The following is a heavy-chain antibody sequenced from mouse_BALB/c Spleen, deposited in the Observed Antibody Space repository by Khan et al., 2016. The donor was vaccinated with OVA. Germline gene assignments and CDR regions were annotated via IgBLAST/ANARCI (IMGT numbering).Heavy chain of an antibody. D-gene: IGHD1-1*01. CDR1: GYSFISYY. J-gene: IGHJ1*01. Sequence: QVQLQQSGRELVKPGASVKMSCKASGYSFISYYIHWVKQRPGQGLEWIGWIFPVDGRSKYNEKFKGKTALTADNSSSTAYMLLSSLTSEDSAIYFCAISNYGSPWYFDVWGAGTTVTVSS. V-gene: IGHV1S56*01. CDR3: AISNYGSPWYFDV. CDR2: IFPVDGRS.